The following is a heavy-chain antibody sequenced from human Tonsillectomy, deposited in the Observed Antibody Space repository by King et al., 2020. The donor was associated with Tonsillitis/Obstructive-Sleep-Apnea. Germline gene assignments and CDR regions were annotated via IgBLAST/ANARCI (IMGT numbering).Heavy chain of an antibody. CDR1: GFRFFSLP. D-gene: IGHD3-9*01. CDR3: AKARVGTGYGFDS. J-gene: IGHJ4*02. V-gene: IGHV3-23*04. Sequence: VQLVQSGGALPSLGGSLQVPCQALGFRFFSLPWGWFGRPPGRGLEGFQIIRGRGNSPDYADSVKGRLTISRDNSKNTLSLQMNGLRVEDTAVYYCAKARVGTGYGFDSWGQGTLVTVSS. CDR2: IRGRGNSP.